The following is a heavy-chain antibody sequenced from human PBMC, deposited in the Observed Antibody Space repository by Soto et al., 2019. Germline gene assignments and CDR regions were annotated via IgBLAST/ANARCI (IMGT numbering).Heavy chain of an antibody. D-gene: IGHD2-15*01. V-gene: IGHV3-49*03. CDR1: GFTFGDYA. J-gene: IGHJ3*02. CDR3: TRCSGGSCYDAFDI. CDR2: IRSKAYGGTT. Sequence: GESLKISCTASGFTFGDYAMSWFRQAPGKGLEWVGFIRSKAYGGTTEYAASVKGRFTISRDDSKSIAHLQMNSLKTEDTAVYYCTRCSGGSCYDAFDIWGQGTMVTVSS.